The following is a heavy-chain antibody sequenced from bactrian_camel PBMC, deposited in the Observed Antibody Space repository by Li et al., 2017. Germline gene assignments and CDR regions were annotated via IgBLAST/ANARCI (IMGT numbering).Heavy chain of an antibody. CDR1: GDTDSGVSGSIC. Sequence: HVQLVESGGGSVQAGGSLRLSCVASGDTDSGVSGSICMGWFRQAPGKERERVATTYIGGGASYYADSVKGRFTISQDNSKNTLFLQMNVLRPEDTAMYYCAADLVTGGNWRSIDHWSYWGQGTQVTVS. D-gene: IGHD7*01. CDR2: TYIGGGAS. V-gene: IGHV3S1*01. CDR3: AADLVTGGNWRSIDHWSY. J-gene: IGHJ4*01.